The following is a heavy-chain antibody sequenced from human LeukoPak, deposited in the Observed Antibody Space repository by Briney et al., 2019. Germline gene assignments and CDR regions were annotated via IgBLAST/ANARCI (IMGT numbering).Heavy chain of an antibody. D-gene: IGHD5-18*01. CDR1: GGSFSGYY. CDR2: INHSGST. Sequence: SETLSLTCAVYGGSFSGYYWSWIRQPPGKGLEWIGEINHSGSTNYNPSLKSRVTISVDTSKNQFSLKLSSVTAADTAVYYCAREPWIQLWSYYMDIWGKGTTVTVSS. J-gene: IGHJ6*03. CDR3: AREPWIQLWSYYMDI. V-gene: IGHV4-34*01.